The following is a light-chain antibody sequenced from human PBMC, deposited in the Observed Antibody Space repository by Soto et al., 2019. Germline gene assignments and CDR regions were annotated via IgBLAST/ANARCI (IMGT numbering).Light chain of an antibody. CDR3: QQYGSSPKT. CDR1: QSVISSY. Sequence: EIVMTQSPASPSVPPGERATLSCSASQSVISSYLAWYQQKPGQAPRLLIYGASSRATGIPDRFSGSGSGTDFTLTISRLEPEDFAVYYCQQYGSSPKTFGQGTKVDTK. V-gene: IGKV3-20*01. J-gene: IGKJ1*01. CDR2: GAS.